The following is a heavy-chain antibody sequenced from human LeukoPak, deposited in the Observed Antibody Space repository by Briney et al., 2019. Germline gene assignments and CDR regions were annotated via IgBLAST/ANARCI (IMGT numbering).Heavy chain of an antibody. V-gene: IGHV3-23*01. Sequence: GGSLRLSCAASGFTFSSYAMSWVRQAPGKALEWVSSISGSGNRTYYADSVKGRFTISRDNSKNTLFLQMNSLRAEDTAVYYCARGEDPQGYYYYYGMDVWGQGTTVTVSS. CDR2: ISGSGNRT. CDR3: ARGEDPQGYYYYYGMDV. J-gene: IGHJ6*02. CDR1: GFTFSSYA.